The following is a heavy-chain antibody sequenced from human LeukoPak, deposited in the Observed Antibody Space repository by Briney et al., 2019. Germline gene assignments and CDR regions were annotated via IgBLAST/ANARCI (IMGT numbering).Heavy chain of an antibody. Sequence: SETLSLTCTVSGGSISSSSDYWGWIRQPPGKGLEWIGSIYYYGSTYYNPSLKSRVTISVDTSKNQFSLKLSSVTAAVTALYYCASRYFDWYFDYWGQGTLVTVSS. CDR2: IYYYGST. J-gene: IGHJ4*02. CDR1: GGSISSSSDY. D-gene: IGHD3-9*01. CDR3: ASRYFDWYFDY. V-gene: IGHV4-39*07.